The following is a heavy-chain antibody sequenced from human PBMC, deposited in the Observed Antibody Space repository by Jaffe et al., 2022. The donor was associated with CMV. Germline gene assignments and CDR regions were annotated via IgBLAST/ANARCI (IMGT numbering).Heavy chain of an antibody. CDR1: GFTFSSYG. Sequence: QVQLVESGGGVVQPGRSLRLSCAASGFTFSSYGMHWVRQAPGKGLEWVAVIWYDGSNKYYADSVKGRFTISRDNSKNTLYLQMNSLRAEDTAVYYCARSGPNVVPAAIGVLDAAKGAYYYYGMDVWGQGTTVTVSS. J-gene: IGHJ6*02. V-gene: IGHV3-33*01. D-gene: IGHD2-2*02. CDR3: ARSGPNVVPAAIGVLDAAKGAYYYYGMDV. CDR2: IWYDGSNK.